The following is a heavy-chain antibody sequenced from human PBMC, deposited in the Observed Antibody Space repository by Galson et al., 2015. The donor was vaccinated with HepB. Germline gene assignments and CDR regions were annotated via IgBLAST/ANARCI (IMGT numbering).Heavy chain of an antibody. CDR3: TRELGYCSSTSCYNRDY. CDR1: GFTFGDYA. J-gene: IGHJ4*02. CDR2: IRSKAYGGTT. Sequence: SLRLSCAASGFTFGDYAMSWFRQAPGKGLEWVGFIRSKAYGGTTEYAASVKGRFTISRGDSKSIAYLQMNSLKTEDTAVYYCTRELGYCSSTSCYNRDYWGQGTLVTVSS. D-gene: IGHD2-2*02. V-gene: IGHV3-49*03.